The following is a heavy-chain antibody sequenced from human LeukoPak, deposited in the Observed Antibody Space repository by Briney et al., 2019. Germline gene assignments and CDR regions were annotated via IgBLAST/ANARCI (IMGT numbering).Heavy chain of an antibody. V-gene: IGHV1-69*01. CDR3: ARTNRNSSSWLTPNAYYYYGMDV. CDR2: IIPTFGTA. Sequence: SVKVSCKASGGTFSSYAISWVRQAPGQGLEWMGGIIPTFGTANYAQKFQGRVTITADESTSTAYMELSSLRSEDTAVYYCARTNRNSSSWLTPNAYYYYGMDVWGQGTTVTVSS. D-gene: IGHD6-13*01. CDR1: GGTFSSYA. J-gene: IGHJ6*02.